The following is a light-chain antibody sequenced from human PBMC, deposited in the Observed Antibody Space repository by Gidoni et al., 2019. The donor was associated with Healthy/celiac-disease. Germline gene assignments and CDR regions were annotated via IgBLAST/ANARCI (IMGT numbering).Light chain of an antibody. CDR3: QQFNNYPSIT. Sequence: AIQLTQSPSSLSASVVDRVTITCRASQGISSALAWNQQKPGKAPKLLFYDASSLESGVPSRFSGSGSGTDFTLTISSLQPEDFATYYFQQFNNYPSITFGQGTRLEIK. CDR1: QGISSA. J-gene: IGKJ5*01. CDR2: DAS. V-gene: IGKV1D-13*01.